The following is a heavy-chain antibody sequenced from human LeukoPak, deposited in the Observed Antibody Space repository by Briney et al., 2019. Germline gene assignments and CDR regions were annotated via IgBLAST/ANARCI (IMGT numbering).Heavy chain of an antibody. V-gene: IGHV3-7*01. CDR1: GFTFSRHW. CDR2: IKQDGSER. D-gene: IGHD2/OR15-2a*01. Sequence: GGSLRLSCATSGFTFSRHWMSWVRQAPGMGPEWVANIKQDGSERYYVESVKGRFTISRDNGKDSLYLQMNSLRVEDTAVYYCARDGGHSTDLDYWGQGILVTVSS. CDR3: ARDGGHSTDLDY. J-gene: IGHJ4*02.